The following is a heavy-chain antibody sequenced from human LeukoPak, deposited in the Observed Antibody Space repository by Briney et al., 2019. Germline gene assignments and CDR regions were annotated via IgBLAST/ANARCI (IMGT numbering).Heavy chain of an antibody. J-gene: IGHJ3*02. CDR3: VRGGQGDGYSADDAFDI. CDR1: GDSVSSNSAA. Sequence: SQTLSLTCAISGDSVSSNSAAWNWIRQSPSRGLEWLGRTYYRSKWHYDYPASVKGRTTISPDTSKNQFSLQLNSVTPEDTAVYYCVRGGQGDGYSADDAFDIWGQGTMVTVSS. CDR2: TYYRSKWHY. V-gene: IGHV6-1*01. D-gene: IGHD5-24*01.